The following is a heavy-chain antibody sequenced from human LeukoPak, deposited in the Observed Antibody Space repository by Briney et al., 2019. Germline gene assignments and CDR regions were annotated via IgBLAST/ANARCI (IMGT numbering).Heavy chain of an antibody. CDR2: IIPIFGTA. CDR3: ARDPRPLAMTINWFDP. V-gene: IGHV1-69*13. D-gene: IGHD2-2*01. J-gene: IGHJ5*02. CDR1: GGTFSIYA. Sequence: ASVKVSCKASGGTFSIYAISWVRQAPGQGLEWMGGIIPIFGTANYAQKFQGRVTITADESTSTAYMELSSLRSEDTAVYYCARDPRPLAMTINWFDPWGQGTLVTVSS.